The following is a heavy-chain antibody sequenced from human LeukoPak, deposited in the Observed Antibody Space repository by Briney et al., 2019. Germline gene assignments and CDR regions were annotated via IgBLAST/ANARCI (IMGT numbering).Heavy chain of an antibody. CDR1: GFTFRSHW. V-gene: IGHV3-7*01. CDR2: TNQDGSDK. D-gene: IGHD2-15*01. Sequence: PGGSLRLSCAAAGFTFRSHWMSWIRQAPGKGLEWVANTNQDGSDKQYVDSVEGRFTISRDNAKNSLYLQMDSLRAEDTGLYYCARDHVVDGLVFDYWGQGALVTVSS. J-gene: IGHJ4*02. CDR3: ARDHVVDGLVFDY.